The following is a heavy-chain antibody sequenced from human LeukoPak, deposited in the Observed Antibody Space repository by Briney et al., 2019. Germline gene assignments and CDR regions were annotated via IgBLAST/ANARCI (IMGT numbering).Heavy chain of an antibody. V-gene: IGHV1-2*02. D-gene: IGHD2-15*01. Sequence: GASVNVSCKASGYTVTGYYMHWVRQAPGQGLEWMGWIDPNSGGTNYAQKFQGRVTMTRDTSISTAYMELSRLRSDDTAVYYCATPRDYCSGGSCYSIIAAFDIWGQGTMVTVSS. CDR3: ATPRDYCSGGSCYSIIAAFDI. CDR2: IDPNSGGT. J-gene: IGHJ3*02. CDR1: GYTVTGYY.